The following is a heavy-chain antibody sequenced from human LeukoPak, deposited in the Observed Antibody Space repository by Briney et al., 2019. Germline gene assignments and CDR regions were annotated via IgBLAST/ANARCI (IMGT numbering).Heavy chain of an antibody. V-gene: IGHV1-2*02. CDR1: GYTFTGYY. CDR2: INPNSGGT. CDR3: ARMLARHYSSTSCLKGLNWFDP. J-gene: IGHJ5*02. D-gene: IGHD2-2*01. Sequence: GASVKVSCKASGYTFTGYYMHWVRQAPGQGLEWMGWINPNSGGTNYAQKFQGRVTMARDTSISTAYMELSRLRSDDTAVYYCARMLARHYSSTSCLKGLNWFDPWGQGTLVTVSS.